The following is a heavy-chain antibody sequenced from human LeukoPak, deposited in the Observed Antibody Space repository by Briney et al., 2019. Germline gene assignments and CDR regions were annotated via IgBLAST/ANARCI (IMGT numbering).Heavy chain of an antibody. CDR1: GFTFRSYS. D-gene: IGHD2-21*02. V-gene: IGHV3-48*04. J-gene: IGHJ4*02. CDR3: ARDRCGGDCRDWDY. Sequence: PGGSLRPSCAAAGFTFRSYSMIWVRQAPGKGREWLSSISSSSSTIYYADSVKGRFTISRDNAENSLYLQMNSLRAEDTAVYYCARDRCGGDCRDWDYWGQGTLVTVSS. CDR2: ISSSSSTI.